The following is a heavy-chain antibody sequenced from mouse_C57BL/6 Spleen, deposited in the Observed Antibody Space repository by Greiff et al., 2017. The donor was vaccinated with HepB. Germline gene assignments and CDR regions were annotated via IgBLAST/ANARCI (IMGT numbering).Heavy chain of an antibody. J-gene: IGHJ1*03. CDR2: IYPGDGDT. CDR1: GYAFSSSW. D-gene: IGHD2-4*01. CDR3: ARGITWYFDV. V-gene: IGHV1-82*01. Sequence: VKPGASVKISCKASGYAFSSSWMNWVKQRPGKGLEWIGRIYPGDGDTNYNGKFKGKATLTADKSSSTAYMQLSSLTSEDSAVYFCARGITWYFDVWGTGTTVTVSS.